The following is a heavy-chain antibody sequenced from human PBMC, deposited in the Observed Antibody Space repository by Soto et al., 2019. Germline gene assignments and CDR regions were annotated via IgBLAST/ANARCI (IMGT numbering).Heavy chain of an antibody. CDR1: GDTFHFYT. V-gene: IGHV1-69*02. J-gene: IGHJ4*02. CDR3: ATNYGMRSTLFVC. CDR2: IIPMLGMS. Sequence: QVQLVQSGAEVKKPGSPVRVSCTASGDTFHFYTIRWVRQVPGQGPEWMGRIIPMLGMSTYAQKFQGRVTIMADKSTSTVYMNLSALTSEDTAVYYCATNYGMRSTLFVCWGQVALVTVS. D-gene: IGHD3-10*01.